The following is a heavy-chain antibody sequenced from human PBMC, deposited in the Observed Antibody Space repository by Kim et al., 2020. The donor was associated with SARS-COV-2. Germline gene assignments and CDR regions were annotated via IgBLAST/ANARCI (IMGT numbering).Heavy chain of an antibody. V-gene: IGHV4-31*03. J-gene: IGHJ6*02. CDR2: IYYSGST. CDR1: GGSISSGGYY. D-gene: IGHD2-2*01. CDR3: ARTYCSSTSCRVHDGMDV. Sequence: SETLSLTCTVSGGSISSGGYYWSWIRQHPGKGLEWIGYIYYSGSTYYNPSLKSRVTISVDTSKNQFSLKLSSVTAADTAVYYCARTYCSSTSCRVHDGMDVWGQGTTVTVSS.